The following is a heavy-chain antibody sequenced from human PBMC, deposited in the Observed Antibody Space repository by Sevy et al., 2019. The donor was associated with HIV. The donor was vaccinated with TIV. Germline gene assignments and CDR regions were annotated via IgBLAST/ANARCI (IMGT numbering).Heavy chain of an antibody. CDR2: ISFTGNT. J-gene: IGHJ5*01. CDR3: ARIRIVATMRGSFDS. CDR1: GGSISSSRYY. V-gene: IGHV4-39*01. D-gene: IGHD5-12*01. Sequence: SENLSLTCTVSGGSISSSRYYWGWIRQSPGRGLEWIGSISFTGNTFYNPSLESRVTMSVDTSKNEFSLKLTSVTAADTAVFYCARIRIVATMRGSFDSWGQGTLVTVSS.